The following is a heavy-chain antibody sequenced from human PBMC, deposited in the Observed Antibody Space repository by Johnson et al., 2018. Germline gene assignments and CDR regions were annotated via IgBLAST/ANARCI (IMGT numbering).Heavy chain of an antibody. CDR2: ISYDGRNK. D-gene: IGHD7-27*01. CDR1: GFIFSSYG. CDR3: AKDDNWGSACDI. J-gene: IGHJ3*02. Sequence: QVQLVQSGGGVVQPGRSXRLSCAASGFIFSSYGMHWVRQAPGKGLEWVAVISYDGRNKYYTDSVKGRFTISKDNSENTLYLQMKSLSAEDTAVYYCAKDDNWGSACDIWGQGTMVTVSS. V-gene: IGHV3-30*18.